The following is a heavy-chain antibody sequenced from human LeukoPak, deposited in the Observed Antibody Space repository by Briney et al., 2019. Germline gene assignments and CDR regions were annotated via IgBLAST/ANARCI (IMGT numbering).Heavy chain of an antibody. CDR1: GYTFSNYW. D-gene: IGHD5-18*01. J-gene: IGHJ4*02. Sequence: PGESLTLSCQTSGYTFSNYWIGWVRQMPGKGLERMGSIYPADSDTRYSPSFQGHVTISADESISTASLQWTSLKASDTAMYYCATLLGSTAIDYWGQGTLVTVSS. V-gene: IGHV5-51*03. CDR2: IYPADSDT. CDR3: ATLLGSTAIDY.